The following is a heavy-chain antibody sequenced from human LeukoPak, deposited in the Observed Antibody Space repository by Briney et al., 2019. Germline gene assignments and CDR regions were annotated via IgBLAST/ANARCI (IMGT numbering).Heavy chain of an antibody. J-gene: IGHJ4*02. D-gene: IGHD3-10*01. CDR3: AKGRYYYGSVSYLIDY. CDR1: GFTFSSYA. V-gene: IGHV3-23*01. CDR2: ISGSGGST. Sequence: GGSLRLSCAASGFTFSSYAMSWVRQAPGKGLEWVSAISGSGGSTYYADSVKGRFTISRDNSKNTLYLQMNSLRAEDTAVYYCAKGRYYYGSVSYLIDYWGQGTLVTVSS.